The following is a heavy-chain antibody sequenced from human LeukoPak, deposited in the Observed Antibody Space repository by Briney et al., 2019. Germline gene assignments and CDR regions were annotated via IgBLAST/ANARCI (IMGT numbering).Heavy chain of an antibody. Sequence: ASVKVSCTASGYTFTSYGISWVRQAPGQGLEWMGWISAYNGNTNYAQKLQGRVTMTTDTSTSTAYMELRSLRSDDTAVYYCARTDLRGSYYLPRPWGQGTLVTVSS. D-gene: IGHD1-26*01. CDR3: ARTDLRGSYYLPRP. CDR1: GYTFTSYG. V-gene: IGHV1-18*01. J-gene: IGHJ5*02. CDR2: ISAYNGNT.